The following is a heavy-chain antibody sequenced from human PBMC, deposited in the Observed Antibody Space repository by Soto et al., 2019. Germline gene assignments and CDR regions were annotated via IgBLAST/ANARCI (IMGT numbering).Heavy chain of an antibody. V-gene: IGHV3-23*01. CDR3: AKDDDCDSVYCYRNWFDP. Sequence: GGSLRLSCAASGFTFSSYAMSWVRQAPGKGLEWVSGISGSGGDTYYADSVKGRFTISRDNSKNTLYLQMNSLRAEDTAVYYCAKDDDCDSVYCYRNWFDPWGQGTLVTVSS. CDR1: GFTFSSYA. CDR2: ISGSGGDT. J-gene: IGHJ5*02. D-gene: IGHD5-12*01.